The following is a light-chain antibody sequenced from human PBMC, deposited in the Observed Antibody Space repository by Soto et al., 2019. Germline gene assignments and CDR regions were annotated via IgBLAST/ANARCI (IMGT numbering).Light chain of an antibody. Sequence: DVVMTQAPLSLPVTLGQPASISCRSNQILVHSDGIAYFSWFQQRPGRSPRRLIYKVSNRDSGVPARFSGSGSGTDFALKISRVEAEDVGVYYCMQGTHWPITFAQGTRL. V-gene: IGKV2-30*02. J-gene: IGKJ5*01. CDR1: QILVHSDGIAY. CDR2: KVS. CDR3: MQGTHWPIT.